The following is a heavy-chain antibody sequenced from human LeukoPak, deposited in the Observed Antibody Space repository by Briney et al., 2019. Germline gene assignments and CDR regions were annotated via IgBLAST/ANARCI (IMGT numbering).Heavy chain of an antibody. V-gene: IGHV6-1*01. J-gene: IGHJ4*02. CDR2: TYYRSKWYN. CDR3: ARAPHGSGCDY. CDR1: GDSVSSNSAT. Sequence: SQTLSLTCAISGDSVSSNSATWIWIRQSPSRGLEWLGRTYYRSKWYNDYGLSVKSRITVNPDTSKNQFSLQLNSVTPEDTAVYYCARAPHGSGCDYWSQGALVTVSS. D-gene: IGHD6-19*01.